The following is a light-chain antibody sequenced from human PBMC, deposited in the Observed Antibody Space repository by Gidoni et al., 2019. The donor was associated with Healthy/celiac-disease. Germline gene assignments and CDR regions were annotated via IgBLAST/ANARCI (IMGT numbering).Light chain of an antibody. J-gene: IGKJ4*01. CDR2: GAS. Sequence: EIELTQSPGTLSLSPGERATLSCRASQSVSSSYLAWYQQKPGQAPRLLIYGASSRATGIPDRFSGSGSGTDFTLTLSRLEPEDFAVYYCQQYGSSPSTFGGXTKVEIK. CDR3: QQYGSSPST. CDR1: QSVSSSY. V-gene: IGKV3-20*01.